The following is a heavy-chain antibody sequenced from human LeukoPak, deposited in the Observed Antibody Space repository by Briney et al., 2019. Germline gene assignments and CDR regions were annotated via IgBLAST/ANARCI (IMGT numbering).Heavy chain of an antibody. CDR3: AKDLRARQAFDI. D-gene: IGHD3-10*01. Sequence: PGGSLRLSCAACGFTFSSYALSWVRQAPGKGLEWVAVISYDGSNKYYADSVKGRFTISRDNSKNTLYLQMNSLRAEDTAVYYCAKDLRARQAFDIWGQGTMVTISS. CDR1: GFTFSSYA. V-gene: IGHV3-30*18. CDR2: ISYDGSNK. J-gene: IGHJ3*02.